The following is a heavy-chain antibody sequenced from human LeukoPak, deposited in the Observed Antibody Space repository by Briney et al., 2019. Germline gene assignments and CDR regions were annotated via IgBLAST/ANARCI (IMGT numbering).Heavy chain of an antibody. V-gene: IGHV4-59*08. CDR1: GGSISSYY. J-gene: IGHJ6*02. Sequence: SETLSLTCTVSGGSISSYYWSWIRQPPGKGLEWIGYIYYSGSTNYNPSLKSRVTISVDTSKNQFSLKLSSVTAADTAVYYCARHAGITMLRGVINYYYYGMDVWGQGTTVTVSS. D-gene: IGHD3-10*01. CDR2: IYYSGST. CDR3: ARHAGITMLRGVINYYYYGMDV.